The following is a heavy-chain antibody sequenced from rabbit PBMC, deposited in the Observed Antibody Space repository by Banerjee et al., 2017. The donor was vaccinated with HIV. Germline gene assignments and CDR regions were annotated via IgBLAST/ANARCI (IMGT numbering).Heavy chain of an antibody. CDR2: IYTGSGNT. CDR3: ARDAGGDGYSNDL. Sequence: QEQLEESGGDLVKPGASLTLTCTASGFDLSSNTICWVRQAPGKGLEWIGCIYTGSGNTWYASWAKGRFTISKTSSTTVTLQMTSLTAADTATYFCARDAGGDGYSNDLWGPGTLVTVS. CDR1: GFDLSSNT. D-gene: IGHD7-1*01. J-gene: IGHJ4*01. V-gene: IGHV1S45*01.